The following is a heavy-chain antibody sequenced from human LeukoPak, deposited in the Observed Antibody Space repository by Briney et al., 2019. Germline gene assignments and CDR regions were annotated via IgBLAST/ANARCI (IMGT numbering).Heavy chain of an antibody. CDR2: IYPGDSET. CDR3: ARLSCNSARCLAGSLDFWRHWFDP. CDR1: GYSFSGYW. D-gene: IGHD2-2*01. J-gene: IGHJ5*02. V-gene: IGHV5-51*01. Sequence: GESLKISCRGSGYSFSGYWIAWVRQMPGKGLEWMGIIYPGDSETRHSPSFQGQVTISADKSIGTAYLQWTGLKASDTAVYYCARLSCNSARCLAGSLDFWRHWFDPWGQGTLVTVSS.